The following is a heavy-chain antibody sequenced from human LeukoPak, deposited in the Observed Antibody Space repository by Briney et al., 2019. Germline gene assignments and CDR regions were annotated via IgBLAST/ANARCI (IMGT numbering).Heavy chain of an antibody. J-gene: IGHJ3*02. CDR2: ISSSSSTI. Sequence: GGSLRLSCAASGFTFSSYSVNWVRQAPGKGLEWVSYISSSSSTIYYADSVKGRFTISRDNAKNSLYLQMNSLRAEDTAVYYCARDGWGYCSSTSCRGDAFDIWGQGTMVTVSS. V-gene: IGHV3-48*04. CDR1: GFTFSSYS. D-gene: IGHD2-2*01. CDR3: ARDGWGYCSSTSCRGDAFDI.